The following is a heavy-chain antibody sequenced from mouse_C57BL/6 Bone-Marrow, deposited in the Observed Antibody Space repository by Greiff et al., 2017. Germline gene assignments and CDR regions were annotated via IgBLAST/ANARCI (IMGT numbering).Heavy chain of an antibody. J-gene: IGHJ3*01. CDR1: GYNFKDDY. CDR2: IDPENGDT. V-gene: IGHV14-4*01. D-gene: IGHD1-1*01. Sequence: VQLQQSGAELVRPGASVKLSCTASGYNFKDDYMHWVKQRPEQGLEWIGWIDPENGDTEYAAKFKGKATITVDTSSNTAYLQLSSLTSEDTAVYDCEHYYCSGCGAYWGQGTLVTVSA. CDR3: EHYYCSGCGAY.